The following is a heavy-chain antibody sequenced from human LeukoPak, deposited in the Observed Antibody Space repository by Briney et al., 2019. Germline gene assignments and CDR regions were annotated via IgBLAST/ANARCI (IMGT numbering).Heavy chain of an antibody. Sequence: ASVTVSCTASGYTFTSYYMHWVRQAPGQGLEWIGIINPSGGSTSYAQKFQGRVTMTRDTSTSTVYMELSSLRSEDTAVYYCARDGPIAAAGIYYYGMDVWGQGTTVTVSS. CDR1: GYTFTSYY. CDR3: ARDGPIAAAGIYYYGMDV. CDR2: INPSGGST. V-gene: IGHV1-46*01. D-gene: IGHD6-13*01. J-gene: IGHJ6*02.